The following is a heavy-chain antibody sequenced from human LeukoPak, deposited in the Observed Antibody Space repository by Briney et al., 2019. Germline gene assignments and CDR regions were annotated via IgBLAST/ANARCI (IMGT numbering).Heavy chain of an antibody. Sequence: SETLSLTCAVSGRSISSSHWWSRVRPSPEKGLEWVGEIDHSGKTNYNASLKGRVTISVDTSKNQFSLKLSSVTAADTAVYYCARGLAVWGYNWFDPWGQGTLVTVSS. J-gene: IGHJ5*02. CDR1: GRSISSSHW. CDR3: ARGLAVWGYNWFDP. V-gene: IGHV4-4*02. D-gene: IGHD3-16*01. CDR2: IDHSGKT.